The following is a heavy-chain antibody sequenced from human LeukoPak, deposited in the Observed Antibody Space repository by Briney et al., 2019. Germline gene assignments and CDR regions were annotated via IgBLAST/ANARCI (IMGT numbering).Heavy chain of an antibody. J-gene: IGHJ4*02. CDR3: AKADAAPGILSY. V-gene: IGHV3-23*01. CDR2: ISGSGGST. Sequence: GGSLRLSCAASGFTVNSNYMSWVRQAPGTGLEWVSAISGSGGSTYYADSVKGRFTISRDNSKNTLYLQMNSLRAEDTAVYYCAKADAAPGILSYWGQGTLVTVSS. CDR1: GFTVNSNY. D-gene: IGHD2-15*01.